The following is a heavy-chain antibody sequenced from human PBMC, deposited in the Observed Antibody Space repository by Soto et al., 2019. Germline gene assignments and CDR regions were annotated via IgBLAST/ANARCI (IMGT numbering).Heavy chain of an antibody. CDR2: ISYSGSNT. Sequence: EVQLLESGGGLVQPEGSLRLSCAASGFTFSSHAMSWVRQAPGKGLEWVSAISYSGSNTYYRDSVKGRFTISRDNSKNTLYLQMNSLRVEDTAIYYCAKRFTLFGEVKLSPDFDYWGQGTLVTVSS. V-gene: IGHV3-23*01. J-gene: IGHJ4*02. CDR1: GFTFSSHA. CDR3: AKRFTLFGEVKLSPDFDY. D-gene: IGHD3-3*01.